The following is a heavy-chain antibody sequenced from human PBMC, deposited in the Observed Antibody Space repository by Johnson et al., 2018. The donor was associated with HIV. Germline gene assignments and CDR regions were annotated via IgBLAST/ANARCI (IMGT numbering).Heavy chain of an antibody. CDR3: TRDQDYSDSSGSHAFDI. J-gene: IGHJ3*02. CDR1: GFTFDDYG. Sequence: VQLVESGGGVVRPGGSLRLSCAASGFTFDDYGMSWVRQAPGKGLEWVSGINWNGGSTGYADSVKGRFTISRDNAKKSLYLQMNSLRAEDTALYFCTRDQDYSDSSGSHAFDIWGQGTMVTVSS. CDR2: INWNGGST. D-gene: IGHD3-22*01. V-gene: IGHV3-20*04.